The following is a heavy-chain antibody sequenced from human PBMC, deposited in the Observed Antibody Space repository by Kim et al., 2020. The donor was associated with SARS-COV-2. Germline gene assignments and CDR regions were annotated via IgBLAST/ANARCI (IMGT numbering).Heavy chain of an antibody. CDR3: ASVAAAGTRIY. CDR2: IWYDGSNK. V-gene: IGHV3-33*01. CDR1: GFTFSSYG. J-gene: IGHJ4*02. Sequence: GGSLRLSCAASGFTFSSYGMHWVRQAPGKGLEWVAVIWYDGSNKYYADSVKGRFTISRDNSKNTLYLQMNSLRAEDTAVYYCASVAAAGTRIYWGQGTLVTVSS. D-gene: IGHD6-13*01.